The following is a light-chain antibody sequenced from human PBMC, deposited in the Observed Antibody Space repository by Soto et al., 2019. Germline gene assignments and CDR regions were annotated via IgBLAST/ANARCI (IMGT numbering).Light chain of an antibody. CDR1: QSVTNSY. CDR2: GAS. Sequence: EIVMTQSPVTLSVSPGERATLSCRASQSVTNSYLAWYQQKPGQAPRLLIFGASTRAAGIPARFSGSGSGTEFTLTISSLQSEDFAVYYCQQYNNWPALTFGGGTKVDIK. V-gene: IGKV3-15*01. CDR3: QQYNNWPALT. J-gene: IGKJ4*01.